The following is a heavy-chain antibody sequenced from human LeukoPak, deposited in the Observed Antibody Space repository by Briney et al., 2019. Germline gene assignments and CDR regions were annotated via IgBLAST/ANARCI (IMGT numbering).Heavy chain of an antibody. J-gene: IGHJ6*03. Sequence: PSETLSLTCAVYGGSFSDYYWSWIRQPPGKGLEWIGEINHSRSTNYNPSLKSRVTISVDTSKNQFSLKLSSVTAAGTAVYYCAREIPAVRLTYYFYYYMDVWGKGTTVTVSS. CDR3: AREIPAVRLTYYFYYYMDV. D-gene: IGHD2-2*01. CDR1: GGSFSDYY. V-gene: IGHV4-34*01. CDR2: INHSRST.